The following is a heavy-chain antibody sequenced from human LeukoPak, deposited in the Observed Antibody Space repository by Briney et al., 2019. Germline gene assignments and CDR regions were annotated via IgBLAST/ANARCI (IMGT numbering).Heavy chain of an antibody. CDR3: ARGFGDWGLSWFDP. CDR1: GGSVSSGSYY. Sequence: PSETLSLTCTVSGGSVSSGSYYWSWIRQPPGKGLEWIGNIYYSGSAKYNPSLKSRVTISVDTSKNQFSLKLTSVTAADTAVYYCARGFGDWGLSWFDPWGQGTLVTVSS. D-gene: IGHD3-10*01. J-gene: IGHJ5*02. V-gene: IGHV4-61*01. CDR2: IYYSGSA.